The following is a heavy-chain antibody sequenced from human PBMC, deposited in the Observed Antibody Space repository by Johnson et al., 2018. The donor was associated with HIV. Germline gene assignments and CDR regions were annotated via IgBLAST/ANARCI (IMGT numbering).Heavy chain of an antibody. J-gene: IGHJ3*02. CDR2: IWYDGSNK. V-gene: IGHV3-33*08. D-gene: IGHD4-17*01. Sequence: QVQLVESGGGLVKPGGSLRLSCAASGFTFSDYYMTWIRQAPGKGLEWVAVIWYDGSNKYYADSVKGRFTISRDNSKSTLYLQMGSLRAEDMAVYYCARESTATRGDAFDIWGQGTMVSVSS. CDR1: GFTFSDYY. CDR3: ARESTATRGDAFDI.